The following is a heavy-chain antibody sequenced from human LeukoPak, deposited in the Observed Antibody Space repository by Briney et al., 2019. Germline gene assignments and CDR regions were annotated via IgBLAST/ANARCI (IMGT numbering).Heavy chain of an antibody. CDR2: ISSDGGST. Sequence: GGSLRLSCAASGIIFSNYAMHWVRQGPGKGLECISTISSDGGSTYYANSVEGRFTISRDNSKNTLYLQMGSLRAEDMAVYYCARGRQGAKTRYFDLWGRGTRVTVSS. D-gene: IGHD1-26*01. J-gene: IGHJ2*01. CDR3: ARGRQGAKTRYFDL. V-gene: IGHV3-64*01. CDR1: GIIFSNYA.